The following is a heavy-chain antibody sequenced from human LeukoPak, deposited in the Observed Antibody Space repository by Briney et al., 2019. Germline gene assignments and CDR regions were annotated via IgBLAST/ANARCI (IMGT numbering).Heavy chain of an antibody. CDR1: GYTFTGYY. J-gene: IGHJ3*02. CDR2: INPNSGGT. Sequence: ASVKVSCKASGYTFTGYYMHWVRQAPGQGLEWMGWINPNSGGTNYAQKFQGRVTMTRDTSISTAYMKLSRLRSDDTAVYYCAVEMATILDAFDIWGQGTMVTVSS. CDR3: AVEMATILDAFDI. V-gene: IGHV1-2*02. D-gene: IGHD5-24*01.